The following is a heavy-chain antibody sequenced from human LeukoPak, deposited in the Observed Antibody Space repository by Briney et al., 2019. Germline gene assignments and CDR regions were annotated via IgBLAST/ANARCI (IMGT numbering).Heavy chain of an antibody. CDR3: ARGFLGYSSSWYGY. V-gene: IGHV3-23*01. J-gene: IGHJ4*02. CDR1: GFTFNSYA. Sequence: PGGSLRLSCAASGFTFNSYAMYWVRQAPGKGLEWVSGIFGSGGSAHYADSVKGRFTISRDNSKNTLYLQMNSLRAEDTAVYYCARGFLGYSSSWYGYWGQGALVTVSS. D-gene: IGHD6-13*01. CDR2: IFGSGGSA.